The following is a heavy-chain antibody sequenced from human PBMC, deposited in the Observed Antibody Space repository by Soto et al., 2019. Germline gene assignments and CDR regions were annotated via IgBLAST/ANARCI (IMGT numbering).Heavy chain of an antibody. CDR1: GFTFSSYS. CDR2: ISSSSSTI. Sequence: EVQLVESGGGLVQPGGSLRLSCAASGFTFSSYSMNWVRQAPGKGLEWVSYISSSSSTIYYADSVKGRFTISRDNAKNSLDLQMNSLRAEDTALYYCARANYHGSPGDFAYWGQGTVVTVSS. J-gene: IGHJ4*02. D-gene: IGHD3-10*01. CDR3: ARANYHGSPGDFAY. V-gene: IGHV3-48*01.